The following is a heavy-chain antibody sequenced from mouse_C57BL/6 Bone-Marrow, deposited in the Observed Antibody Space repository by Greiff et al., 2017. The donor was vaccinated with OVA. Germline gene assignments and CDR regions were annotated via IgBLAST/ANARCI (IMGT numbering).Heavy chain of an antibody. D-gene: IGHD3-2*02. Sequence: VQLKESGPGLVKPSQSLSLTCSVTGYSITSGYYWNWIRQFPGNKLEWMGYISYDGSNNYNPSLKNRISITRDTSKNQFFLKLNSVTTEDTATDDCARDSSGYDAMDYWGQGTSVTVSS. CDR3: ARDSSGYDAMDY. CDR1: GYSITSGYY. J-gene: IGHJ4*01. V-gene: IGHV3-6*01. CDR2: ISYDGSN.